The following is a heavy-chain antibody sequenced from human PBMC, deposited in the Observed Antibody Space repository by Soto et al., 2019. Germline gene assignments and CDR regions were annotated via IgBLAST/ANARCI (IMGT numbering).Heavy chain of an antibody. D-gene: IGHD6-19*01. CDR2: IFYSGST. Sequence: WTWIRQSPGKGLEWIRYIFYSGSTNYNPSLKSRVTISVDTSKNQFSLKLSSVTAADTAVYYCARVGSSGWSPDYWGQGTLVTVSS. V-gene: IGHV4-59*01. J-gene: IGHJ4*02. CDR3: ARVGSSGWSPDY.